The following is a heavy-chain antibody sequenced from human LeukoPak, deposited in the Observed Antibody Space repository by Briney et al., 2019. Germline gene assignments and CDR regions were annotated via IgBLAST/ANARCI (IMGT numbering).Heavy chain of an antibody. CDR1: GFTFSSYS. Sequence: GGSLRLSCAASGFTFSSYSMNWARQAPGKGLEWVPYISSSSSTIYYADSVKGRFTISRDNAKNSLYLQMNSLRDEDTAVYYCARDEAYYDFWSGYYDYYYYMDVWGKGTTVTVSS. J-gene: IGHJ6*03. D-gene: IGHD3-3*01. CDR3: ARDEAYYDFWSGYYDYYYYMDV. CDR2: ISSSSSTI. V-gene: IGHV3-48*02.